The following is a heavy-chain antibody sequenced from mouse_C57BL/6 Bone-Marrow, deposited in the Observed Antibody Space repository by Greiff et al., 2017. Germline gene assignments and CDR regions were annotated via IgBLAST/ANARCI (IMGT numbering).Heavy chain of an antibody. D-gene: IGHD2-4*01. CDR2: IFPRSGST. V-gene: IGHV1-81*01. CDR1: GYTFTSYG. CDR3: ASSPYYDYDFDY. J-gene: IGHJ2*01. Sequence: QVQLQQSGAELARPGASVKLSCKASGYTFTSYGISWVKQRPGQGLEWIGEIFPRSGSTYYNEKFKGKATLTADKSSSTAYLERRSLTSEDSAVYFCASSPYYDYDFDYWGQGTTLTVSS.